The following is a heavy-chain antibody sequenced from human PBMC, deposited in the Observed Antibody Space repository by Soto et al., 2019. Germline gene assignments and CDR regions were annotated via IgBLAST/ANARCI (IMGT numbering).Heavy chain of an antibody. CDR1: GGSISSYY. Sequence: QVQLQESGPGLVKPSETLSLTCTVSGGSISSYYWSWIRQPPGKGLEWIGYIYYSGSTNYNPSLNSRVTISVDTSKNQCSLKLSSVTAADTAVYYCAREYSSSSEKAFDIWGQGTMVTVSS. D-gene: IGHD6-6*01. CDR3: AREYSSSSEKAFDI. CDR2: IYYSGST. J-gene: IGHJ3*02. V-gene: IGHV4-59*01.